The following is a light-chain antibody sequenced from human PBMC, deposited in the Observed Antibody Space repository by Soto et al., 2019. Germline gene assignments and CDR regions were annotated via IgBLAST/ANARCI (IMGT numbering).Light chain of an antibody. V-gene: IGLV2-14*01. J-gene: IGLJ1*01. CDR2: DVS. CDR3: SSYTSSSTLDV. Sequence: QSALTQPASVSGSPGQSITISCTGTSRDVGSYNYVSWYQQHPGKAPKLMIYDVSSRPSGVSNRFSGSKSGNTASLTISGLQAEDEADYYCSSYTSSSTLDVFGTGTKLTVL. CDR1: SRDVGSYNY.